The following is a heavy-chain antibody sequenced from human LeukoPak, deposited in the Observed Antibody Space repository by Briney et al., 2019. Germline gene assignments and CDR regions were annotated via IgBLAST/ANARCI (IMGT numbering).Heavy chain of an antibody. CDR2: ISGSGGST. CDR1: GFTFSSYA. J-gene: IGHJ3*02. Sequence: GGSLRLSCAASGFTFSSYAMSWVRQAPGKGLEWVSAISGSGGSTYYADSVKGRFTISRDNSKNTLYLQMNSLRAEDTAVYYCAKDSPPNYYDSSGYRNHRAGDAFDIWGQGTMVTVSS. V-gene: IGHV3-23*01. D-gene: IGHD3-22*01. CDR3: AKDSPPNYYDSSGYRNHRAGDAFDI.